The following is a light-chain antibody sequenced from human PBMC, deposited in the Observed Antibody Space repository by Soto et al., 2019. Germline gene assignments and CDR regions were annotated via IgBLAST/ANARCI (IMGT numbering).Light chain of an antibody. CDR2: GAS. J-gene: IGKJ1*01. V-gene: IGKV3-20*01. CDR3: HQYGSSPGT. CDR1: QSVSSN. Sequence: THAPSTLAFAPGWRSAVSCEASQSVSSNVAWYQQRPGQAPRLLIYGASSRATGIPDRFSGSGSGTDFTLTISRLEPEDLAVYYCHQYGSSPGTFGQGTKVDIK.